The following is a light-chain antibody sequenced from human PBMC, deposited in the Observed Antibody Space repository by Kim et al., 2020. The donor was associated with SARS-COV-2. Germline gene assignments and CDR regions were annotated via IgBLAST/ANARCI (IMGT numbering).Light chain of an antibody. Sequence: EIVLTQSPATLSLSPGERATLSCRASQSVSSYLAWYQQKPGQAPSLLIYDASNRATGIPARFSGSGSGTDFTLTISSLEPEDFAVYYCQHRINWPLTFGGGTKLEI. J-gene: IGKJ4*01. CDR1: QSVSSY. V-gene: IGKV3-11*01. CDR2: DAS. CDR3: QHRINWPLT.